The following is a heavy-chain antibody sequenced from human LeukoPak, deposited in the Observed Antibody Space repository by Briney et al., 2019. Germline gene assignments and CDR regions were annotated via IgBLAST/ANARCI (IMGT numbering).Heavy chain of an antibody. Sequence: PGGSLRLSCAASGFTFSSYAMSWVRQAPGKGLEWVSAISGSGGSTYYADSVKGRFTISRDNSKNTLYLQMNSLRVEDTAVYYCARAKPKNMVRGLIMRRESRYYFDYWGQGTLVTVSS. J-gene: IGHJ4*02. V-gene: IGHV3-23*01. D-gene: IGHD3-10*01. CDR3: ARAKPKNMVRGLIMRRESRYYFDY. CDR1: GFTFSSYA. CDR2: ISGSGGST.